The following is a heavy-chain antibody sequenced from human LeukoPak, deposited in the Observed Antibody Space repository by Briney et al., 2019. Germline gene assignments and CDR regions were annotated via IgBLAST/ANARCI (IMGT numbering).Heavy chain of an antibody. CDR2: INHSGST. CDR3: ARGRQLWLRRYFDY. V-gene: IGHV4-34*01. CDR1: VGSFSGYY. D-gene: IGHD5-18*01. Sequence: PSETLSLTCAVYVGSFSGYYWSWIRQPPGKGLEWIGEINHSGSTNYNPSLKSRVTISVDTSKNQFSLKLNSVAAADTAVYYCARGRQLWLRRYFDYWGQGTLVTVSS. J-gene: IGHJ4*02.